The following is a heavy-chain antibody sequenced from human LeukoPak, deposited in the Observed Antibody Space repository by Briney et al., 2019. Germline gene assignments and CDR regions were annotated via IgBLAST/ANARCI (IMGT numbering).Heavy chain of an antibody. CDR3: ARGALYSGSYVTDY. D-gene: IGHD1-26*01. CDR1: GGSNSTNY. V-gene: IGHV4-59*01. CDR2: LYYTGST. Sequence: SETLSLTCSVSGGSNSTNYCSWFRQPPGKGLEWVGYLYYTGSTNYNPSLKSRVTISVDTSKNQFSLKVRSVTAADTAVYYCARGALYSGSYVTDYWGQGTLVTVSS. J-gene: IGHJ4*02.